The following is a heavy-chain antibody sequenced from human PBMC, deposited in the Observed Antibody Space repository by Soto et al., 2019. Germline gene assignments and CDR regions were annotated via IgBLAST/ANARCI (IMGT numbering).Heavy chain of an antibody. CDR2: ISSSSSYI. J-gene: IGHJ3*02. CDR3: AKSRLHLGELSLPGAFDI. D-gene: IGHD3-16*02. V-gene: IGHV3-21*04. CDR1: GFTFSGYN. Sequence: GGSLRLSCAASGFTFSGYNMNWVRQAPGKGLEWVSSISSSSSYIYYADSVKGRFTISRDNAKNSLYLQMNSLRAEDTALYYCAKSRLHLGELSLPGAFDIWGQGTMVTVSS.